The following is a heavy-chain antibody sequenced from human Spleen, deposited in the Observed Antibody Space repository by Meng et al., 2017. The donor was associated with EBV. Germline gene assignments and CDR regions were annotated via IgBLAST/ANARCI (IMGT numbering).Heavy chain of an antibody. CDR1: GYTFTRYG. CDR2: ISGDNGKR. V-gene: IGHV1-18*01. J-gene: IGHJ4*02. D-gene: IGHD1-26*01. CDR3: ARGGGSYWADY. Sequence: VHLVQSGAEVKKPGASVKVSCKASGYTFTRYGISWVRQAPGQGLEWMGWISGDNGKRNYAEKVQGRVTITTDTSTSTAYMELRSLRSDDTAIYYCARGGGSYWADYWGQGTLVTVSS.